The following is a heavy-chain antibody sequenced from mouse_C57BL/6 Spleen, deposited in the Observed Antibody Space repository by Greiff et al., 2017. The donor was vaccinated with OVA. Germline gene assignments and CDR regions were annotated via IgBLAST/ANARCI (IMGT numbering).Heavy chain of an antibody. D-gene: IGHD2-14*01. CDR1: GYTFTSYW. V-gene: IGHV1-72*01. CDR2: IDPNSGGT. CDR3: ARRGSPIGYAMDY. Sequence: VKQSCKASGYTFTSYWMHWVKQRPGRGLEWIGRIDPNSGGTKYNEKFKSKATLTVDKPSSTAYMQLSSLTSEDSAVYYCARRGSPIGYAMDYWGQGTSVTVSS. J-gene: IGHJ4*01.